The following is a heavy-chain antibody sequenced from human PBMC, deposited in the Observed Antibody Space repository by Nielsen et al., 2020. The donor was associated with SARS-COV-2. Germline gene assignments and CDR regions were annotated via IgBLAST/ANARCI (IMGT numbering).Heavy chain of an antibody. CDR2: ISGSGGST. D-gene: IGHD3-9*01. V-gene: IGHV3-23*01. CDR3: ARENPVLRYFDWLLQSDNWFDP. J-gene: IGHJ5*02. Sequence: GGSLRLSCAASGFTFSSYAMSWVRQAPGKGLEWVSAISGSGGSTYYADSVKGRFTISRDNSKNTLYLQMNSLRAEDTAVYYCARENPVLRYFDWLLQSDNWFDPWGQGTLVTVSS. CDR1: GFTFSSYA.